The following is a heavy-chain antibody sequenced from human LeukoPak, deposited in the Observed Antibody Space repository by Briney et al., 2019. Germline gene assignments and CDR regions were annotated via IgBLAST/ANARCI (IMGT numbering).Heavy chain of an antibody. CDR2: ISYDGSNK. V-gene: IGHV3-30-3*01. J-gene: IGHJ5*02. CDR1: GFTFSSYA. Sequence: SGRSLRLSCAASGFTFSSYAMHWVRQAPGKGLEWVAVISYDGSNKYYADSVKGRFTISRDNSKNTLYLQMNSLRAEDTAVYYCARDVGIATRTYWFDPWGQGTLVTVSS. D-gene: IGHD6-13*01. CDR3: ARDVGIATRTYWFDP.